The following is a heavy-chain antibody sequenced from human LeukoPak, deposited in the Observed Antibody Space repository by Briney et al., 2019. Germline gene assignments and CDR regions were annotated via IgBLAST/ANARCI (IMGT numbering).Heavy chain of an antibody. D-gene: IGHD3-10*01. V-gene: IGHV3-11*04. CDR1: GFTFSDYY. J-gene: IGHJ6*03. CDR3: ARDYYGSYYYYYYMDV. CDR2: ISSSGSTI. Sequence: GGSLRLSCAASGFTFSDYYMSWIRQAPGKGLEWVSYISSSGSTIYYADSVKGRFTISRDNAKNSLYLQMNSLRAEDTAVYYCARDYYGSYYYYYYMDVGGKGTTVTASS.